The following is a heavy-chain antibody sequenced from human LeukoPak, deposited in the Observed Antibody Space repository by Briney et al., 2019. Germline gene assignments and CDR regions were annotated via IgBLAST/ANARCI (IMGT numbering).Heavy chain of an antibody. V-gene: IGHV3-21*01. CDR2: ISSGNSYI. CDR3: ARDDISLWFAEGMKWGIDY. CDR1: GFNFNTYT. Sequence: GGSLRLSCAASGFNFNTYTMNWVRQAPGKGLEWISSISSGNSYIYYADSVKGRFTISRDNAKNSLYLQMNSLRAEDTAVYYCARDDISLWFAEGMKWGIDYWGQGTLVTVSS. J-gene: IGHJ4*02. D-gene: IGHD3-10*01.